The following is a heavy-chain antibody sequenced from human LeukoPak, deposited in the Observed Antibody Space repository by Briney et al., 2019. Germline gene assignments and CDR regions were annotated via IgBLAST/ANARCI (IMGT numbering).Heavy chain of an antibody. D-gene: IGHD5-18*01. Sequence: SETLSLTCAVYGGSFSGYYWSWIRQPPGKGLEWIGEINHSGSTNYNPSLKSRVTISVDTSKNQFSLKLSSVTAADTAVYYCARGVDTGSAGFDYWGQGTLVTVSS. J-gene: IGHJ4*02. CDR3: ARGVDTGSAGFDY. CDR1: GGSFSGYY. V-gene: IGHV4-34*01. CDR2: INHSGST.